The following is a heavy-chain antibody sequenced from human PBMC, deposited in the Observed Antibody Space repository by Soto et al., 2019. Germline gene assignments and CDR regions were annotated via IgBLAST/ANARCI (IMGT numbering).Heavy chain of an antibody. CDR2: IYYSGST. Sequence: QLQLQESGPGLVKPSETLSLTCTVSGGSISSSSYYWGWIRQPPGKGLEWIGSIYYSGSTYYNPSLKSRVTISVDTSKNQFSLKLSSVTAADTAVYYCARLQSSGWYKVIGWFDPWGQGTLVTVSS. CDR1: GGSISSSSYY. J-gene: IGHJ5*02. D-gene: IGHD6-19*01. CDR3: ARLQSSGWYKVIGWFDP. V-gene: IGHV4-39*01.